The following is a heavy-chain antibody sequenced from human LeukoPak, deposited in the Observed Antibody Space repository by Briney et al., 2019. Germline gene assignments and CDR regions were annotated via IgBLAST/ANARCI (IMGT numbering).Heavy chain of an antibody. CDR1: GFTFSDSA. V-gene: IGHV3-73*01. Sequence: QPGGSLKLSCAASGFTFSDSAMHWVRQASGKGLEWVGRIRSKANSYATAYAASVKGRFTISRDDSKNTAYLQMNSLKTEDTAVYYCTRRTKDTIFGVAPFDYWGQGTLVTVSS. D-gene: IGHD3-3*01. J-gene: IGHJ4*02. CDR2: IRSKANSYAT. CDR3: TRRTKDTIFGVAPFDY.